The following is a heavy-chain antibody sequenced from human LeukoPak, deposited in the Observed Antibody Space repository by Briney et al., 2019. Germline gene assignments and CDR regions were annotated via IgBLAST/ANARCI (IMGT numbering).Heavy chain of an antibody. D-gene: IGHD2-21*02. CDR1: GYSFTSYW. V-gene: IGHV5-51*01. J-gene: IGHJ4*02. Sequence: GESLKISCKGSGYSFTSYWIGWVRQMPGKGLEWMGIIYPGDSDTRYSPSFQGQVTISAHKSISTAYLQWSSLKASDTAMYYCARRTSAYCGGDCYSFDYWGQGTLVTVSS. CDR3: ARRTSAYCGGDCYSFDY. CDR2: IYPGDSDT.